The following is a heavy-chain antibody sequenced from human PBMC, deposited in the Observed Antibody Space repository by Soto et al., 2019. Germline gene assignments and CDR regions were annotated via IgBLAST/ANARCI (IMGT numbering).Heavy chain of an antibody. CDR3: ANQRWELLFDY. CDR1: GFTFSSYA. J-gene: IGHJ4*02. D-gene: IGHD1-26*01. Sequence: PGGSLRLSCSASGFTFSSYAMHWVRQAPGKGLEYVSAISSNGVGTYYADSVKGRFTISRDNSKNTLYLQMNSLRAEDTAVYYSANQRWELLFDYWGQGTLVTVSS. CDR2: ISSNGVGT. V-gene: IGHV3-64*04.